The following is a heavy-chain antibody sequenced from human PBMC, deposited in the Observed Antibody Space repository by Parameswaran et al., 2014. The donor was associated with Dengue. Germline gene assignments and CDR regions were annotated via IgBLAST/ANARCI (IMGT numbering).Heavy chain of an antibody. CDR3: ARDAAYYDSSGYYPHFDY. CDR2: ISAYNGNT. V-gene: IGHV1-18*01. D-gene: IGHD3-22*01. Sequence: WVRQAPGQGLEWMGWISAYNGNTNYAQKLQGRVTMTTDTSTSTAYMELRSLRSDDTAVYYCARDAAYYDSSGYYPHFDYWGQGTLVHRLL. J-gene: IGHJ4*02.